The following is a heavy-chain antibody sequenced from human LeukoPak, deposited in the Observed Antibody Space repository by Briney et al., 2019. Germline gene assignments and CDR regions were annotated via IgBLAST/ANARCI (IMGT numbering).Heavy chain of an antibody. CDR2: ISYDGSNK. CDR3: ANSAAGTLYGMDV. J-gene: IGHJ6*02. D-gene: IGHD6-13*01. Sequence: GGSLRLSCAASGFTFSSYGMHWVRQGPGKGLEWVAVISYDGSNKYYADSVKGRFTISRDNSKNTLYLQMNSLRAEDTAVYYCANSAAGTLYGMDVWGQGTTVTVSS. V-gene: IGHV3-30*18. CDR1: GFTFSSYG.